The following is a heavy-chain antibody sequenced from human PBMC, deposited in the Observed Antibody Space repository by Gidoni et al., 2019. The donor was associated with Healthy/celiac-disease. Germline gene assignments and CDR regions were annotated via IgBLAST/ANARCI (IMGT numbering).Heavy chain of an antibody. D-gene: IGHD3-9*01. CDR1: VGSISSYY. J-gene: IGHJ4*02. CDR3: ARTYYDILTGYWEPYYFDY. CDR2: IYYSGST. V-gene: IGHV4-59*01. Sequence: QVQLQESGPGLVKPSETLSLTCTVSVGSISSYYWSWIRQPPGKGLEWIGYIYYSGSTNYNPSLKSRVTISVDTSKNQFSLKLSSVTAADTAVYYCARTYYDILTGYWEPYYFDYWGQGTLVTVSS.